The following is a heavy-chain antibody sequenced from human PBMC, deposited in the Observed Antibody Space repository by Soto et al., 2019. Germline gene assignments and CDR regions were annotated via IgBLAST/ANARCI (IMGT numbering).Heavy chain of an antibody. CDR1: GGSIRSGGYY. D-gene: IGHD5-18*01. J-gene: IGHJ6*02. CDR2: IYYSGST. CDR3: ARDRLMATAGNARHYFGLDV. Sequence: SETLSLTCTVSGGSIRSGGYYWSWVRQSPRRGLEWIGNIYYSGSTYYNPSLKSRLTISVDTSKNQFSLNLSSVTAADTAVYYCARDRLMATAGNARHYFGLDVWGQGTTVTVSS. V-gene: IGHV4-31*03.